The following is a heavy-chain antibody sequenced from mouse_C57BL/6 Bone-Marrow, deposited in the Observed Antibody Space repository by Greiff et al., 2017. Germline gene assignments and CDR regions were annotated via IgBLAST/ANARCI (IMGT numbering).Heavy chain of an antibody. V-gene: IGHV2-5*01. CDR2: IWRGGST. CDR3: AKKHSNFYYFDY. Sequence: VKLMESGPGLVQPSQSLSITCTVSGFSLTSYGVHWVRQSPGKGLEWLGVIWRGGSTDYNAAFMSRLSITKDNSKSQVFFKMNSLQADDTAIYYCAKKHSNFYYFDYWGQGTTLTVSS. D-gene: IGHD2-5*01. J-gene: IGHJ2*01. CDR1: GFSLTSYG.